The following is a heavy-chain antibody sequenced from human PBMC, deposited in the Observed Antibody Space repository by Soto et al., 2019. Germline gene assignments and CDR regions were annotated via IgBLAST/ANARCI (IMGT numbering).Heavy chain of an antibody. CDR2: IYHSGST. J-gene: IGHJ4*02. CDR1: GGSSSSGGYS. CDR3: AGDKLSSGYYFDY. V-gene: IGHV4-30-2*01. Sequence: PSETLSLTCAVSGGSSSSGGYSWSWIRQPPGKGLEWIGYIYHSGSTYYNPSLKSRVTISVDRSKNQFSLKLSSVTAADTAVYYCAGDKLSSGYYFDYWGQGTLVTVSS. D-gene: IGHD6-25*01.